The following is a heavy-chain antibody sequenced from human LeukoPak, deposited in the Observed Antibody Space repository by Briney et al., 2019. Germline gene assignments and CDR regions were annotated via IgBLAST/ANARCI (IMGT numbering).Heavy chain of an antibody. V-gene: IGHV4-59*01. CDR1: GGSISSYY. CDR2: IYNSGST. CDR3: ARGPMVRGVIKLDY. J-gene: IGHJ4*02. Sequence: SETLSLTCTVSGGSISSYYWSWIRQPPGKGLEWIGFIYNSGSTNYNPSLMGRVTISIDTSKNQFSLKLSSVTAADMAVYYCARGPMVRGVIKLDYWGQGTLVTVSS. D-gene: IGHD3-10*01.